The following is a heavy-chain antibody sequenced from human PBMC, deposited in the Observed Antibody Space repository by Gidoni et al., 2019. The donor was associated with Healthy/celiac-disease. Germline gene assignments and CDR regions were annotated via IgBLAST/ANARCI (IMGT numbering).Heavy chain of an antibody. D-gene: IGHD1-26*01. V-gene: IGHV2-5*01. J-gene: IGHJ4*02. Sequence: QITLKESGPTLVKPTQTRTLTCTFPGFSLSTSGVGVGWIRQPPGKALEWLALIYWYDDKRYSPSLKSRLTITKDTSKNQVVLTMTNMDPVDTATYYCAHRRGYSGSAPFDYWGQGTLVTVSS. CDR1: GFSLSTSGVG. CDR2: IYWYDDK. CDR3: AHRRGYSGSAPFDY.